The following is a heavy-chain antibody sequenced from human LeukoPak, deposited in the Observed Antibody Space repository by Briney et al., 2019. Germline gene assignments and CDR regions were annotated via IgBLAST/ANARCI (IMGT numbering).Heavy chain of an antibody. CDR3: ARDPGHDTSNYGGLDF. J-gene: IGHJ4*02. Sequence: ASVKVSCKTSGYRFTDYYMHWVRQAPGQGLEWMGWINPKSGDPIYVQKFQGRVTLTRDTSIDTVYLELSSLKSDDTAVYYCARDPGHDTSNYGGLDFWGQGTLVTVSS. V-gene: IGHV1-2*02. D-gene: IGHD4-11*01. CDR1: GYRFTDYY. CDR2: INPKSGDP.